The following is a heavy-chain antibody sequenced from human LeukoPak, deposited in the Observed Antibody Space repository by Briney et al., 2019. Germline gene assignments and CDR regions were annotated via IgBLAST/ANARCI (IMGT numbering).Heavy chain of an antibody. D-gene: IGHD3-22*01. CDR2: IIPILRIA. V-gene: IGHV1-69*04. CDR1: GGTFSSYA. CDR3: ASYTYYYDSSGFQH. Sequence: SVKVSCKASGGTFSSYAISGGRQAPGQGLEWMGRIIPILRIANYAQKFQGRVTITADKSTSTAYMELSSLRSEDTAVYYCASYTYYYDSSGFQHWGQGTLVTVSS. J-gene: IGHJ1*01.